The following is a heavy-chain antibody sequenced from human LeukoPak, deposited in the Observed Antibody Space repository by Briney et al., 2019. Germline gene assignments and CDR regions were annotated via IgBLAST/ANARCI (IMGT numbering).Heavy chain of an antibody. CDR3: AREGDVYNWNDGYYFDH. CDR2: SSPSGITT. V-gene: IGHV3-48*03. D-gene: IGHD1-1*01. J-gene: IGHJ4*02. Sequence: GGSLRLSCVASGFTFSQFEMTWVRQAPGKGLKWISYSSPSGITTYYANSVRGRFTISRDNAKNALYLQMDGLTVDDTALYYCAREGDVYNWNDGYYFDHWGQGILVTVSA. CDR1: GFTFSQFE.